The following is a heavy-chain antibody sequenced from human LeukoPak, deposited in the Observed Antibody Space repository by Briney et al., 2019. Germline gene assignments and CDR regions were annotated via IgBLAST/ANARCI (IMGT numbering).Heavy chain of an antibody. CDR1: GFTFDDYA. J-gene: IGHJ6*02. Sequence: GGSLRLSCAASGFTFDDYAMHCVRQAPGKGLEWVSLISGDGGSTYYADSVKGRFTISRDNSKNSLYLQMNSLRTEDTALYYCATLGGTSRWSYYYYYGMDVWGQGTTVTVSS. CDR3: ATLGGTSRWSYYYYYGMDV. D-gene: IGHD6-13*01. CDR2: ISGDGGST. V-gene: IGHV3-43*02.